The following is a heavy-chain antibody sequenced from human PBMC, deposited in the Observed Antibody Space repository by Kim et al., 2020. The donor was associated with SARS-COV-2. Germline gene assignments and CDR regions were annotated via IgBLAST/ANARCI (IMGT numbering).Heavy chain of an antibody. Sequence: GESLKISCKGSGYSFANYWIGWVRQMPGRGLEWMGIIYPGDSDTRYSPSFQGQVTISADKSISNAYLQWSTLKASDTAMYYCARRSGSYPNYNGMDVWGQGTTVTVSS. CDR1: GYSFANYW. CDR2: IYPGDSDT. D-gene: IGHD3-10*01. CDR3: ARRSGSYPNYNGMDV. V-gene: IGHV5-51*01. J-gene: IGHJ6*02.